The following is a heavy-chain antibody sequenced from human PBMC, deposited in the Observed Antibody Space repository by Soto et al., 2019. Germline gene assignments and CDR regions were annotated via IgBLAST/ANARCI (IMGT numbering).Heavy chain of an antibody. CDR2: INPSGGST. Sequence: ASVKVSCKASGYTFTSYYMHWVRQAPGQGLEWMGIINPSGGSTSYAQKFQGRVTMTRDTSTSTVYMELSSLRSEDTAVYYCARGRLCGSSSYYYYYGMDGWAQGTTVTVSS. J-gene: IGHJ6*02. D-gene: IGHD6-6*01. V-gene: IGHV1-46*01. CDR1: GYTFTSYY. CDR3: ARGRLCGSSSYYYYYGMDG.